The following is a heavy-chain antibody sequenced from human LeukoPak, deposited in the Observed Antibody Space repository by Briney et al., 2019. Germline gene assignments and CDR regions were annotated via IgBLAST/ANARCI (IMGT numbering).Heavy chain of an antibody. CDR1: EFSVGSNY. D-gene: IGHD5-12*01. Sequence: GGSLRLSCAASEFSVGSNYMTWVRQAPGKGLEWVSLIYSGGSTYYADSVKGRFTISRDNSKNTLYLQMNSLRAEDTAVYYCAREDSGYEYAIFDYWGQGTLVTVSS. CDR2: IYSGGST. J-gene: IGHJ4*02. V-gene: IGHV3-66*01. CDR3: AREDSGYEYAIFDY.